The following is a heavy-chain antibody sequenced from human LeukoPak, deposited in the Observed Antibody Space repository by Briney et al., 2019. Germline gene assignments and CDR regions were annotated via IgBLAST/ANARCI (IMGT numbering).Heavy chain of an antibody. Sequence: ASVTVSFTASGGTFSSYAISWVRQAPGQGLEWMGGIIPIFGTANYAQKFQGRVTITADESTSTAYMELSSLRSEDTAVYYCASDPHCSSTSCYYYYGMDVWGQGTTVTVSS. J-gene: IGHJ6*02. CDR1: GGTFSSYA. D-gene: IGHD2-2*01. CDR3: ASDPHCSSTSCYYYYGMDV. CDR2: IIPIFGTA. V-gene: IGHV1-69*13.